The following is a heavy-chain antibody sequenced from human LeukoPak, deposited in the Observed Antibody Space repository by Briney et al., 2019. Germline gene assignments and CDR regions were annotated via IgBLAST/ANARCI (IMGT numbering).Heavy chain of an antibody. V-gene: IGHV3-74*01. CDR3: AREFRVLPDT. Sequence: AGGSLRLSCAASGFTFSSYWMHWVRQAPGEGLVWVSRINSDGSTTNYADSVKGRFTISRDNAKNTLYLQMNSLRDEGTAVYYCAREFRVLPDTWGQGTMVTVSS. CDR2: INSDGSTT. CDR1: GFTFSSYW. D-gene: IGHD2-8*02. J-gene: IGHJ3*02.